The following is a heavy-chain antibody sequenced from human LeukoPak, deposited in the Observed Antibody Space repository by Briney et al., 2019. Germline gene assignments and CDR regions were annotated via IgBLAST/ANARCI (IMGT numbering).Heavy chain of an antibody. CDR3: ASSSSIAVAGRPFDY. CDR2: ISSSSSTI. V-gene: IGHV3-48*01. D-gene: IGHD6-19*01. CDR1: GFTFSSYS. J-gene: IGHJ4*02. Sequence: GGSLRLSCAASGFTFSSYSMTWVRQAPGKGLEWVSYISSSSSTIYYADSVKGRFTISRDNAKNSLYLQMNSLRAEDTAVYYCASSSSIAVAGRPFDYWGQGTLVTVSS.